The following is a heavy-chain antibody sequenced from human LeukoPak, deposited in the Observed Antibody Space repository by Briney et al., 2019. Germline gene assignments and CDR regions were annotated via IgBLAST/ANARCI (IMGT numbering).Heavy chain of an antibody. V-gene: IGHV3-64*01. CDR3: ARGGIVVVIESWFDP. Sequence: PGGSLRLSCPASGFTFSSYAMHWVRQAPGKGLEYVSAISSNGGSTYYANSVKGRFTISRDNSKNTLYLQMGSLRAEDMAVYYCARGGIVVVIESWFDPWGQGTLVTVSS. J-gene: IGHJ5*02. D-gene: IGHD2-21*01. CDR1: GFTFSSYA. CDR2: ISSNGGST.